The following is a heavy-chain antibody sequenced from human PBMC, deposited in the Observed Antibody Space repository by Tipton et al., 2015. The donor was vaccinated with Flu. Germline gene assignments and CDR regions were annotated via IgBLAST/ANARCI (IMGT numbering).Heavy chain of an antibody. Sequence: TLSLTCTVSGGSISSSSYYWGWIRQPPGKGLEWIGRIYYSGSTYYNPSLKSRVTISVDTSKNQSSLKLSSVTAADTAVYYCARDSWTRNSSGYPYWGQGTLVTVSS. J-gene: IGHJ4*02. CDR3: ARDSWTRNSSGYPY. CDR1: GGSISSSSYY. D-gene: IGHD3-22*01. CDR2: IYYSGST. V-gene: IGHV4-39*07.